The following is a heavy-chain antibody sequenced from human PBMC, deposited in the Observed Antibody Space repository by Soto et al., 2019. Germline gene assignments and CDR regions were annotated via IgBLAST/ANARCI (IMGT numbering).Heavy chain of an antibody. CDR1: GGSISGYY. D-gene: IGHD3-16*02. CDR2: IYYTGST. Sequence: SETLSLTCTVSGGSISGYYWSWIRQPPGKGLEWIGYIYYTGSTNYNPSLKTRVTISIDTSQNRFSLKLTSVTAADTAVYYCARENGRYTTYEIAYWGQGTLVTVSS. J-gene: IGHJ4*02. CDR3: ARENGRYTTYEIAY. V-gene: IGHV4-59*01.